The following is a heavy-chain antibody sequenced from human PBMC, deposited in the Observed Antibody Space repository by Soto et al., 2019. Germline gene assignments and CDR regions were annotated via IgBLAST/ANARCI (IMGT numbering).Heavy chain of an antibody. Sequence: GGSLRLSCAASGFIFSTYWIHWVRQVPGKGLMWVSRINSDGSSTNYADSVQGRFAISRDNAKNTLYLQMNSLRAEDTALYYCASSVAGKRNALDIWGQGTTVTVS. D-gene: IGHD6-19*01. J-gene: IGHJ3*02. V-gene: IGHV3-74*01. CDR3: ASSVAGKRNALDI. CDR1: GFIFSTYW. CDR2: INSDGSST.